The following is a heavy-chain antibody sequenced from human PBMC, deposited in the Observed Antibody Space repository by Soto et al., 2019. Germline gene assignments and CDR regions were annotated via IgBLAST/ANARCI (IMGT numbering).Heavy chain of an antibody. Sequence: QVPLVESGGGVVQPGRSLRLSCAASGFTFSSYGMHWVRQAPGKGLEWVAVIWYDGSNKYYADSVKGRFTISRENSXXTXYXXMNRLRAEDTGVYSCTRENRGPATVTTCLHFGMEGWGQESTVTV. CDR2: IWYDGSNK. CDR3: TRENRGPATVTTCLHFGMEG. CDR1: GFTFSSYG. V-gene: IGHV3-33*01. D-gene: IGHD4-17*01. J-gene: IGHJ6*02.